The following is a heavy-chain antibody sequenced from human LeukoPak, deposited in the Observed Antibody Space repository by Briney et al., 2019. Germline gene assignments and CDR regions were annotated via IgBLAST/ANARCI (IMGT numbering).Heavy chain of an antibody. J-gene: IGHJ4*02. V-gene: IGHV1-2*02. CDR3: ARDRSIXXXPAAXXXXDX. CDR1: GYIFTGYY. Sequence: GASVKVSCRASGYIFTGYYMHWVPQAPGQGLEWMGWINPNSGDTNFAQKFQGRVTMTRDTSISTAYMELSRLRSDDTAVYYCARDRSIXXXPAAXXXXDXXGXXTLVTVSS. CDR2: INPNSGDT. D-gene: IGHD2-2*01.